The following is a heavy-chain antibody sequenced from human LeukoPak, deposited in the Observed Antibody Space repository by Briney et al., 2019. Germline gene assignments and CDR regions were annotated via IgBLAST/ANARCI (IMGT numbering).Heavy chain of an antibody. V-gene: IGHV3-21*01. CDR3: ARGGVGATTRWFDP. J-gene: IGHJ5*02. Sequence: GGSLRLSCAASGFTFSSYSMSWVRQAPGKGLEWVSSISSSSSYIYYADSVKGRFTISRDNAKNSLYLQMNRLRAEDTAVYYCARGGVGATTRWFDPWGQGTLVTVSS. CDR2: ISSSSSYI. CDR1: GFTFSSYS. D-gene: IGHD1-26*01.